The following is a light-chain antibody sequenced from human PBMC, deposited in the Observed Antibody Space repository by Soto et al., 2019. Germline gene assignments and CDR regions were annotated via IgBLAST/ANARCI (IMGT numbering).Light chain of an antibody. V-gene: IGKV1-27*01. Sequence: DIQMTQSPSSLSASVGDRVTISCRASQGISNYLAWYQQKPGKVPKLLIYSASTLQPGAPSRFSGSGSGTDFTLTIDGLQPEDVATYYCQKFNSAPPWTFGQGTKVDI. J-gene: IGKJ1*01. CDR1: QGISNY. CDR2: SAS. CDR3: QKFNSAPPWT.